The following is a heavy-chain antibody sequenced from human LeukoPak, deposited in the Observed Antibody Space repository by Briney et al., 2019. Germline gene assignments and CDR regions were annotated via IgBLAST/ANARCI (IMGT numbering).Heavy chain of an antibody. CDR1: GFTFSSYW. CDR2: INQDGSEK. D-gene: IGHD4-17*01. V-gene: IGHV3-7*03. J-gene: IGHJ4*02. CDR3: AKDFDYGVKGHLDY. Sequence: PGGSLRLSCAASGFTFSSYWMNWVRQAPGQGLEWVANINQDGSEKYYLDSVKGRFTISRDNVKNSLYLQMNSLRAEDTALYYCAKDFDYGVKGHLDYWGQGTLVTVSS.